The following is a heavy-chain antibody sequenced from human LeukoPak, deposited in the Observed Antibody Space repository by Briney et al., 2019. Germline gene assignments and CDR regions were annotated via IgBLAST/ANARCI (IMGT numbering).Heavy chain of an antibody. Sequence: SETLSLTCNVSGGSISSRSHYWGWIRQPPGKGLEWIGSIYYSGSTYYNPSLKSRVTISLDTSKNQFSLKLSSVTAADTAVYYCARQGFGSSYFDYWGQGTLVTVSP. J-gene: IGHJ4*02. CDR2: IYYSGST. CDR1: GGSISSRSHY. D-gene: IGHD3-16*01. CDR3: ARQGFGSSYFDY. V-gene: IGHV4-39*07.